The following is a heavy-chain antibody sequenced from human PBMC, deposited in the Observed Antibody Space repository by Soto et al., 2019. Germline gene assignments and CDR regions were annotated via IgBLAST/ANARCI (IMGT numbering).Heavy chain of an antibody. V-gene: IGHV4-59*01. Sequence: SETLSLTCIVSGGSISSYYWSWIRQHPVKGLEWIGYIYYSGSTNYNPSLKSRVTISVDTSKNQFSLKLSSVTAADTFLYYCARGHGRVSHDWFDPWGQGTLVTVSS. CDR3: ARGHGRVSHDWFDP. J-gene: IGHJ5*02. CDR1: GGSISSYY. CDR2: IYYSGST. D-gene: IGHD3-3*01.